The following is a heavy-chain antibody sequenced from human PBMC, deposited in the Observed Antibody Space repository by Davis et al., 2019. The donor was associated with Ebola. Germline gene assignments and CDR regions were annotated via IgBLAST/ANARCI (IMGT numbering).Heavy chain of an antibody. Sequence: SETLSLTCTVSGGSISSYYWSWIRQPPGKGLEWIGYIYYSGSTYYNPSLKSRVTISIDTSKNQFSLRLSSVTAADTAVYYCASSGWFESYFHYWGQGTLVTVSS. J-gene: IGHJ4*02. CDR1: GGSISSYY. CDR2: IYYSGST. CDR3: ASSGWFESYFHY. V-gene: IGHV4-59*08. D-gene: IGHD6-19*01.